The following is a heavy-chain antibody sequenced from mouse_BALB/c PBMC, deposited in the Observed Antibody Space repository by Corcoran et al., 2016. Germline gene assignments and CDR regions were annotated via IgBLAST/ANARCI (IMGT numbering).Heavy chain of an antibody. J-gene: IGHJ2*03. CDR3: ARKDSYGDFDY. CDR1: GVSISSNTYY. D-gene: IGHD3-3*01. Sequence: QLQLQESGPRLVKPSETLSLTCTVSGVSISSNTYYWGWIRQPPGQGLEWIGSFSFGGSTYYNPSLKGRVTISIDTSKNQVSLKLSSVTAADTAMYYCARKDSYGDFDYWGQGTRVTVSS. V-gene: IGHV12-3*01. CDR2: FSFGGST.